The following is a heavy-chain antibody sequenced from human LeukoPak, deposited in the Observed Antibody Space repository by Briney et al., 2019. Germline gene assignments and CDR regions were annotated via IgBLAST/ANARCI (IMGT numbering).Heavy chain of an antibody. Sequence: GGSLRLSCAASGFTFSSYWMSWVRQAPGKGLEWVSSISSSSSYIYYADSVKGRFTVSRDNAKNSLYLQMNSLRAEDTAVYYCARGDYDSSGFYYRSFDYWGQGTLVTVSS. V-gene: IGHV3-21*01. D-gene: IGHD3-22*01. J-gene: IGHJ4*02. CDR3: ARGDYDSSGFYYRSFDY. CDR1: GFTFSSYW. CDR2: ISSSSSYI.